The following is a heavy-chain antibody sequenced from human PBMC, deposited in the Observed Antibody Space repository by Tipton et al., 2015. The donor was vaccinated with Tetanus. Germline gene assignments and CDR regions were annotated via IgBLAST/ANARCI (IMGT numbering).Heavy chain of an antibody. J-gene: IGHJ5*02. V-gene: IGHV3-7*03. CDR2: IKQDGSEK. Sequence: SLRLSCAASGFTFSSYWMSWVRQAPGKGLEWVANIKQDGSEKYYVDSVKGRFTISRDNAKNSLYLQMNSLRAEDTAVYYCARGSSRRGGWFEPWGQGTLVTVSS. D-gene: IGHD1-26*01. CDR1: GFTFSSYW. CDR3: ARGSSRRGGWFEP.